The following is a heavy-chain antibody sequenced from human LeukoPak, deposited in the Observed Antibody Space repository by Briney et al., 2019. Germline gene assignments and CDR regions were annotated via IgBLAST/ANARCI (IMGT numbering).Heavy chain of an antibody. CDR1: GFTFSSYA. D-gene: IGHD6-19*01. V-gene: IGHV3-30-3*01. CDR2: ISYDGSNK. J-gene: IGHJ2*01. CDR3: ARGRRQWLIYWYFDL. Sequence: GGSLRLSCAASGFTFSSYAMHWVRQAPGKGLEWVAVISYDGSNKYYAGSVKGRFTISRDNSKNTLYLQMNSLRAEDTAVYYCARGRRQWLIYWYFDLWGRGTLVTVSS.